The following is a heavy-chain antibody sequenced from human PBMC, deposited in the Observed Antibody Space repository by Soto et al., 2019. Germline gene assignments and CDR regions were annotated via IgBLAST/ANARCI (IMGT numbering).Heavy chain of an antibody. CDR1: GGSISSSSYY. CDR2: IYYSGST. D-gene: IGHD6-13*01. V-gene: IGHV4-39*01. J-gene: IGHJ6*02. CDR3: ARTGYSSSWYSPRPRYMDV. Sequence: SLTCTVSGGSISSSSYYWSWIRQPPGKGLEWIGSIYYSGSTYYNPSLKSRVTISVDTSKNQFSLKLSSVTAADTAVYYCARTGYSSSWYSPRPRYMDVWGQGTTVTVSS.